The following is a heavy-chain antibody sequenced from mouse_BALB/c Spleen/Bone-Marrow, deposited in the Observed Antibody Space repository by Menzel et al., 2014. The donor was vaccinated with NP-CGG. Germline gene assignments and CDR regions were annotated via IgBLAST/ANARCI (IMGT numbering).Heavy chain of an antibody. CDR1: GFNIKDTY. V-gene: IGHV14-3*02. Sequence: VQLQQSGAELVKPGASVKLSCTASGFNIKDTYMHWVKQRPEQGLEWIGRIDPANGNTKYDPKFQGKATITADTSSNTAYLQLSSLTSEDTAGYYCARNYGYGKSFAYWGQGTLVTVSA. CDR2: IDPANGNT. J-gene: IGHJ3*01. D-gene: IGHD2-2*01. CDR3: ARNYGYGKSFAY.